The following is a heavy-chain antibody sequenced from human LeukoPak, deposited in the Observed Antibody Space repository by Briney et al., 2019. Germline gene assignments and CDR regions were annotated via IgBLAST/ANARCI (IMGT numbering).Heavy chain of an antibody. CDR3: ARKRRGFDY. CDR2: ISSSGSTI. J-gene: IGHJ4*02. V-gene: IGHV3-11*01. Sequence: GGSLRLSCAASGFTFSDYYMSCMRQAPGKGLECVSYISSSGSTIYSADSVKGRFTISRDNAKNSLYLQMNSLRAEDTAVYYCARKRRGFDYWGQGTLVTVSS. CDR1: GFTFSDYY. D-gene: IGHD5-24*01.